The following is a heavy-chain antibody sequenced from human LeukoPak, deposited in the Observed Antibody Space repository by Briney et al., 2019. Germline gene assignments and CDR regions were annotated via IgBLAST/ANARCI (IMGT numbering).Heavy chain of an antibody. D-gene: IGHD3-22*01. CDR2: IYTSGST. CDR1: GDSISSGDYY. V-gene: IGHV4-61*02. Sequence: SQTLSLTCNVSGDSISSGDYYWSWIRQPPGKGLEWIGRIYTSGSTNYNPSLKSRVTISVDTSRNQFSLKLSSVTAADTAVYYCARAEYYYDSSGYRDWFDPWGQGTLVTVSS. J-gene: IGHJ5*02. CDR3: ARAEYYYDSSGYRDWFDP.